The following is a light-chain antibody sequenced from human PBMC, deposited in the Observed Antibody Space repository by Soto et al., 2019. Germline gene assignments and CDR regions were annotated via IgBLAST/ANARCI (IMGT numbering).Light chain of an antibody. CDR2: KVS. CDR3: QVYNRGTL. J-gene: IGKJ2*01. Sequence: DIQMTQSPSTLSASVGDRVTITCRASLNISPWLAWYQQKPGKAPKLLIQKVSSLESGVPSRFSGSGSGTEYTLTISSLQPDDLGTYDCQVYNRGTLFGQGTKVEIK. V-gene: IGKV1-5*03. CDR1: LNISPW.